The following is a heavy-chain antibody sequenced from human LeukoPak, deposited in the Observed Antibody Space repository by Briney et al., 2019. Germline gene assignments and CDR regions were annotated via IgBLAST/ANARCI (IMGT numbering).Heavy chain of an antibody. CDR1: GGSISSYY. CDR2: IYYSGST. V-gene: IGHV4-59*08. J-gene: IGHJ2*01. CDR3: ARSGGSTVTTRYFDL. D-gene: IGHD4-17*01. Sequence: PSETLSLTCTVSGGSISSYYWSWIRHPPGKGLEWIGYIYYSGSTNYNPSLKSRVTISVDTSKNQFSLKLSSVTAADTAVYYCARSGGSTVTTRYFDLWGRGTLVTVSS.